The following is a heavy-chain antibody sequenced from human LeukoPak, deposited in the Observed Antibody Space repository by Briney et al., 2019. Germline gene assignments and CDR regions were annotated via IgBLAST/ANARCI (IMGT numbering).Heavy chain of an antibody. V-gene: IGHV1-24*01. CDR2: FDPEDGET. Sequence: GASVKVSCKVSGYTLTELSMHWVRQAPGKGLEWMGGFDPEDGETIYAQKFQGRVTMTEDTSTDTAYMELSSLRSEDTAVYYCATARTGKWAPRDAFDIWGQGTMVTVSS. J-gene: IGHJ3*02. CDR1: GYTLTELS. D-gene: IGHD1-1*01. CDR3: ATARTGKWAPRDAFDI.